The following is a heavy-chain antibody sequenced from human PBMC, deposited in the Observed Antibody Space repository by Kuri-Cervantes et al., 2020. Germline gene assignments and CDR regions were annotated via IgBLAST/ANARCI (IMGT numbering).Heavy chain of an antibody. Sequence: ESLKISCTVSGGSISSYYWSWIRQPPGKGLEWIGYIYYSGSTNYNPSLKSRVTISVDTSKNQFSLKLSSVTAADTAVYYCARGALGYYYDSSGSWYFDLWGHGTLVTVSS. D-gene: IGHD3-22*01. V-gene: IGHV4-59*01. CDR3: ARGALGYYYDSSGSWYFDL. CDR1: GGSISSYY. CDR2: IYYSGST. J-gene: IGHJ2*01.